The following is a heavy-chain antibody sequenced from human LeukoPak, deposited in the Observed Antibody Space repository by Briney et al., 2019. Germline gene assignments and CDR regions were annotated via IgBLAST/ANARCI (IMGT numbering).Heavy chain of an antibody. Sequence: PSETLSLTCAVSGDSITSNYWSWIRQPPGKRLEWIGYMYYSGATNYNPSLKSRVTISVDTSKNQFSLKLTSATAADTAHYYCARERVYSNGPSDAFDIWGQGTMVTVSS. D-gene: IGHD4-4*01. J-gene: IGHJ3*02. CDR3: ARERVYSNGPSDAFDI. V-gene: IGHV4-59*01. CDR1: GDSITSNY. CDR2: MYYSGAT.